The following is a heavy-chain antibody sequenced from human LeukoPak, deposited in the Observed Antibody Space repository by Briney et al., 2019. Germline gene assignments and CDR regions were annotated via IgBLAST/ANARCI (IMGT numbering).Heavy chain of an antibody. Sequence: ASVKVPCKASGYTFTSYYMHWVRQAPGQGLEWMGIINPSGGSTSYAQKFQGRVTMTRDTSTSTVYMELSSLRSEDTAVYYCARPAYCGGDCTPYYYYGMDVWGQGTTVTVSS. V-gene: IGHV1-46*01. CDR2: INPSGGST. CDR3: ARPAYCGGDCTPYYYYGMDV. J-gene: IGHJ6*02. D-gene: IGHD2-21*02. CDR1: GYTFTSYY.